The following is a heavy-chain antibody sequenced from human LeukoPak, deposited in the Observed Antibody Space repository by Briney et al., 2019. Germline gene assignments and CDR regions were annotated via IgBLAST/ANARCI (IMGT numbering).Heavy chain of an antibody. Sequence: SETLSLTCTVSGGSISSYYWSWIRQPPGKGLEWIGYIYYSGSTNYNPSLKSRVTISVDTSKNQFSLKLSSVTAAATAVYYCARDNVYLYGMDVWGQGTTVTVSS. CDR1: GGSISSYY. CDR2: IYYSGST. D-gene: IGHD2-8*01. V-gene: IGHV4-59*01. CDR3: ARDNVYLYGMDV. J-gene: IGHJ6*02.